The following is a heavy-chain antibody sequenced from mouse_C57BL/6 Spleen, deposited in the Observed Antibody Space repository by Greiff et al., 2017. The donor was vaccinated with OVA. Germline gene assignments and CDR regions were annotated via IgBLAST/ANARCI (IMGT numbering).Heavy chain of an antibody. Sequence: QVQLQQPGAELVMPGASVKLSCKASGYTFTSYWMHWVKQRPGQGLEWIGEIDPSDSYTNYNQKFKGKSTLTVDKSSSTAYMQLSSLTSEDSAVYYCARSIPDYYGSSYVGYFDYWGQGTTLTVSS. CDR3: ARSIPDYYGSSYVGYFDY. D-gene: IGHD1-1*01. V-gene: IGHV1-69*01. J-gene: IGHJ2*01. CDR1: GYTFTSYW. CDR2: IDPSDSYT.